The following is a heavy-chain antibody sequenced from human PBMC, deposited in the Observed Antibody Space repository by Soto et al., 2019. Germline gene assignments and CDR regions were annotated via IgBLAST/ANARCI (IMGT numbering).Heavy chain of an antibody. CDR3: ARGSARIAVAGNYYYYYYMDV. D-gene: IGHD6-19*01. Sequence: QVQLVQSGAEVRKPGASVKVSCKASGYTFTSYGISSVRQAPGRGLEWLGWNSAYNGNTNYAQKLQGRVNMTTDTPTSTAYMELRSLRSDDTAVYYCARGSARIAVAGNYYYYYYMDVWGKGTTVTVSS. CDR2: NSAYNGNT. CDR1: GYTFTSYG. V-gene: IGHV1-18*01. J-gene: IGHJ6*03.